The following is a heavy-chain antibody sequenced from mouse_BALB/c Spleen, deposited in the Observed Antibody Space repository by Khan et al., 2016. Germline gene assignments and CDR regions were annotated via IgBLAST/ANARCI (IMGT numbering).Heavy chain of an antibody. J-gene: IGHJ3*01. D-gene: IGHD1-1*01. CDR2: INQDSSTI. CDR1: GFDFSRYW. Sequence: EVKLLESGGGLVQPGGSLKLSCAASGFDFSRYWMSWVRQAPGKGLEWIGEINQDSSTINYTPSLKDKFIITRDNAKNTLYLQMNKVRSEDTALYYCARAGYYGYLAYWGQGTLVTVSA. V-gene: IGHV4-1*02. CDR3: ARAGYYGYLAY.